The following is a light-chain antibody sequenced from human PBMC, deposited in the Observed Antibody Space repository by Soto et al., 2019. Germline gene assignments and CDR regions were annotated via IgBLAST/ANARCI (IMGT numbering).Light chain of an antibody. Sequence: DIQMTQSPSTLSASVGDRVTVTCRASQSISTLLAWYQQKPGKAPKLLIYGASSLESGVPSRFSGSGSGTEFTLTISSLRPDDFATYYCQQYRSYPYTFGQGTKLEIK. CDR1: QSISTL. CDR3: QQYRSYPYT. V-gene: IGKV1-5*01. CDR2: GAS. J-gene: IGKJ2*01.